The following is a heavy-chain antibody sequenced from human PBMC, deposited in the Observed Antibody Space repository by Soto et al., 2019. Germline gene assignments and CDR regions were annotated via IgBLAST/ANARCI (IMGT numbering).Heavy chain of an antibody. Sequence: QLQLQESGPGLVKPSETLSLICTVSGGSISSNDYYGGWIRQPPGKGLEGIGSIYYSGNTYYNPSLKGRVAISVDTSKNQLSLKLNSVTAADSAVYYCVRGNSQLSSGWPVDCWGQGALVTVFS. D-gene: IGHD6-25*01. V-gene: IGHV4-39*01. CDR1: GGSISSNDYY. J-gene: IGHJ4*02. CDR3: VRGNSQLSSGWPVDC. CDR2: IYYSGNT.